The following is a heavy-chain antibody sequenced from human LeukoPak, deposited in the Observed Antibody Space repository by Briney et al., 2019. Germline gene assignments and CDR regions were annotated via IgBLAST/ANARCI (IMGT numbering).Heavy chain of an antibody. Sequence: SGTLSLTCTVSGASISSSYWSWVRQPPGKRLEWIGFIYYNGNTNSNPSLKSRVTISVDTSKNQFSLKLTSVTAADTAVYYCVRGNYDNRGYSNAFDIWGQGAIVTVSS. CDR2: IYYNGNT. V-gene: IGHV4-59*01. CDR3: VRGNYDNRGYSNAFDI. D-gene: IGHD3-22*01. J-gene: IGHJ3*02. CDR1: GASISSSY.